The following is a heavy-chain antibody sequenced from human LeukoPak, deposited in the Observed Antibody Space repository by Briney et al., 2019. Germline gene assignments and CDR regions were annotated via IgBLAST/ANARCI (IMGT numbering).Heavy chain of an antibody. CDR3: ARESGAGAPDRY. V-gene: IGHV3-21*01. D-gene: IGHD1-26*01. CDR2: ISSSSSYI. J-gene: IGHJ4*02. CDR1: GFTFSSYS. Sequence: PGGSLRLSCAASGFTFSSYSTNWVRQAPGKGLEWVSSISSSSSYIYYADSVKGRFTISRDNAKNSLYLQMNSLRAEDTAVYYCARESGAGAPDRYWGQGTLVTVSS.